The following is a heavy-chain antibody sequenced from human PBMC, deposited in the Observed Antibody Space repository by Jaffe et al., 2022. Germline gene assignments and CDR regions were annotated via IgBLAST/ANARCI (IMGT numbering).Heavy chain of an antibody. CDR3: ARTRSMDCSSTSCYVWYFDY. V-gene: IGHV4-39*01. CDR2: IYYSGST. CDR1: GGSISSSSYY. D-gene: IGHD2-2*01. J-gene: IGHJ4*02. Sequence: QLQLQESGPGLVKPSETLSLTCTVSGGSISSSSYYWGWIRQPPGKGLEWIGSIYYSGSTYYNPSLKSRVTISVDTSKNQFSLKLSSVTAADTAVYYCARTRSMDCSSTSCYVWYFDYWGQGTLVTVSS.